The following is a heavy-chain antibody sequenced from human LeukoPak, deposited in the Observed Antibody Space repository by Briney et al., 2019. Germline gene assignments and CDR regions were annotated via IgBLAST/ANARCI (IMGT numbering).Heavy chain of an antibody. D-gene: IGHD2-2*01. CDR2: INSDGSTT. CDR1: GFTFSSYW. V-gene: IGHV3-74*01. Sequence: TGRSLRLSCVASGFTFSSYWMHWVRQAPGKGLVWVSRINSDGSTTSYADSVKGRFTISRDNAKNTLYLQMNSLRAEDTAVYYCARDRPVVCSSTSCYPRFDYWGQGTLVTVSS. J-gene: IGHJ4*02. CDR3: ARDRPVVCSSTSCYPRFDY.